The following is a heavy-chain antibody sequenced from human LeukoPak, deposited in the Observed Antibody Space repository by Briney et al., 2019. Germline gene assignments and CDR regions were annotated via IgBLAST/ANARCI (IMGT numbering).Heavy chain of an antibody. V-gene: IGHV3-20*04. Sequence: RGSLRLSCAASGSTFDDYGMSWVRQAPGKGLEWVSGINWNGGSTGYADSVKGRFTISRDNAKNSLYLQMNSLRAEDTALYYCARDGAGTPSYYYYYYYMDVWGKGTTVTVSS. CDR1: GSTFDDYG. J-gene: IGHJ6*03. D-gene: IGHD1-1*01. CDR3: ARDGAGTPSYYYYYYYMDV. CDR2: INWNGGST.